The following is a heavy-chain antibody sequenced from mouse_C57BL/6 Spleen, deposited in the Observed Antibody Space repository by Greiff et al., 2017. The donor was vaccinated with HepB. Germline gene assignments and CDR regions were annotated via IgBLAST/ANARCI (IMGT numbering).Heavy chain of an antibody. J-gene: IGHJ2*01. V-gene: IGHV1-81*01. CDR3: ARGMTTVVAEEDY. D-gene: IGHD1-1*01. Sequence: QVQLKESGAELARPGASVKLSCKASGYTFTSYGISWVKQRTGQGLEWIGEIYPRSGNTYYNEKFKGKATLTADKSSSTAYMELRSLTSEDSAVYFWARGMTTVVAEEDYWGQGTTLTVSS. CDR2: IYPRSGNT. CDR1: GYTFTSYG.